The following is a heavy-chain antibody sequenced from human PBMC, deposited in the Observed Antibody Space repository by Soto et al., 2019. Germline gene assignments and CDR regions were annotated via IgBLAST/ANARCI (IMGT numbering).Heavy chain of an antibody. J-gene: IGHJ4*02. CDR1: GYTFSDYY. Sequence: QVQLVESGGDLVKPGGSLRLSCAASGYTFSDYYMSWIRQAPGKGLEWISYIDTSGTKIYYADSVKGRFTITRDNAQNSLYLEMNSLRDEDTAVYYCASHYDMWSGYLAPVDYWGQGTLVTFAS. CDR2: IDTSGTKI. CDR3: ASHYDMWSGYLAPVDY. V-gene: IGHV3-11*01. D-gene: IGHD3-3*01.